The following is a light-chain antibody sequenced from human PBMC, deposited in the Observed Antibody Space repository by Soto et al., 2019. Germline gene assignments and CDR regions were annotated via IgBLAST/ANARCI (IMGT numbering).Light chain of an antibody. V-gene: IGKV3-20*01. Sequence: EIVLTQSPGTLSLSPWERATLSCRASQSVSSSYLAWYQQKPGQAPRLLIYATSNRATGIPDRFSGSGSGADFTLTISRLEPEDFAVYYCQQYGNSPVFTFGPGTKVDIK. CDR2: ATS. CDR1: QSVSSSY. J-gene: IGKJ3*01. CDR3: QQYGNSPVFT.